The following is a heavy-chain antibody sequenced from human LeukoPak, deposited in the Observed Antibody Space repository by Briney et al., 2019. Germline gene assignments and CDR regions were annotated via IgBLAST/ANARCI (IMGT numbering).Heavy chain of an antibody. CDR3: AASKGDSSTLDAFDI. D-gene: IGHD3-16*01. J-gene: IGHJ3*02. CDR2: IYYSGST. V-gene: IGHV4-59*01. CDR1: GGSISSYY. Sequence: SETLSLTCTVSGGSISSYYWSWIRQPRGKGLEWIGYIYYSGSTNYNPSLKSRVTISVDTSKNQFSLKLSSVTAADTAVYYCAASKGDSSTLDAFDIWGQGTMVTVSS.